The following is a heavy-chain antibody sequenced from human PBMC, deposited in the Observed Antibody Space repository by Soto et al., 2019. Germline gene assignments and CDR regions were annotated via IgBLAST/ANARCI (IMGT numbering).Heavy chain of an antibody. V-gene: IGHV1-18*01. J-gene: IGHJ3*02. D-gene: IGHD2-8*01. CDR1: GYTFTSYG. CDR2: ISAYNGNT. Sequence: ASVKVSCKASGYTFTSYGISWVRQAPGQGLEWMGWISAYNGNTNYAQKLQGRVTMTTDTSTSTAYMELRSLRSDDTAVYYCARDSPIVLMVYAINNHAFDIWGQGTMVTVSS. CDR3: ARDSPIVLMVYAINNHAFDI.